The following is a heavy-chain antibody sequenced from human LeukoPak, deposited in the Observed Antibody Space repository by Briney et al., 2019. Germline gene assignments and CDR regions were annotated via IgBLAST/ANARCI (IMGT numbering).Heavy chain of an antibody. J-gene: IGHJ4*02. V-gene: IGHV4-4*07. CDR3: ARAMGYDSSGYYHSPFDY. D-gene: IGHD3-22*01. CDR1: GGSISSYY. Sequence: SETLSLTCTVSGGSISSYYWSWIRQPAGKGLEWIGRIYTSGSTNYNPSLKSRVTMSVDTSKNQFSLKLSSVTAADTAVYYCARAMGYDSSGYYHSPFDYWGQGTLVTVSS. CDR2: IYTSGST.